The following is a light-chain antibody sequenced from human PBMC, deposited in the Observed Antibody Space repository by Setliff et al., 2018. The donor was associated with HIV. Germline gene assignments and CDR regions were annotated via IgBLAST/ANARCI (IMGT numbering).Light chain of an antibody. J-gene: IGLJ1*01. CDR2: EVK. V-gene: IGLV2-14*01. Sequence: QSALTQPASMSGSPGQSITISCTGTSDDVGASNYVSWYQQHPGKAPKLIIYEVKVRPSGVSSRFSGSKSGNTASLTLSGLQTEDEADYYCSSYTKTASAYVFGSGTKSPS. CDR3: SSYTKTASAYV. CDR1: SDDVGASNY.